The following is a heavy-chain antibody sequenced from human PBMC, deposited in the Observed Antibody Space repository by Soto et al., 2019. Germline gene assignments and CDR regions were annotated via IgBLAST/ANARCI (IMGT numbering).Heavy chain of an antibody. V-gene: IGHV4-34*01. CDR2: INHSGST. CDR1: GGSFSGYD. D-gene: IGHD3-16*02. J-gene: IGHJ4*02. Sequence: QVQLQQWCAGLLKPSETPSLTCAVYGGSFSGYDWRWIRQPPGKGMVWFGEINHSGSTNYNPSLKSRVTISVDTSKNQFSLKLSSVTAADTAVYYCSRGGYYDYIWGSYRPRYYFDYWGQGTLVTVSS. CDR3: SRGGYYDYIWGSYRPRYYFDY.